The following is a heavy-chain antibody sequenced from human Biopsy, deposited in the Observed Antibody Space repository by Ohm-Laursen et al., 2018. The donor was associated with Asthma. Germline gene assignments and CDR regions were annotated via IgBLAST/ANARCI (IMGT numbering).Heavy chain of an antibody. CDR2: ISWNSATI. CDR3: AKVRSDWVITESFDY. V-gene: IGHV3-9*01. D-gene: IGHD3-22*01. Sequence: SLRLSCTASGFMFDEYTMHWVRQAPGKGLEWVSGISWNSATIGYADSVEGRFTISRDNAKNSVFLHMDSLRPEDTAFYYCAKVRSDWVITESFDYWGQGVLVTVSS. CDR1: GFMFDEYT. J-gene: IGHJ4*02.